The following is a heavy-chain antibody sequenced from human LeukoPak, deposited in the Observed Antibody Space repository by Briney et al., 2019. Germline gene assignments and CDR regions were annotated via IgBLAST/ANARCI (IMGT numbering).Heavy chain of an antibody. CDR1: GFTFSSYG. J-gene: IGHJ4*02. CDR3: ARDRVGATDYFDY. CDR2: IWYDGSNK. V-gene: IGHV3-30*19. D-gene: IGHD1-26*01. Sequence: GGSLRLSCAASGFTFSSYGMHWVRQAPGKGLEWVAVIWYDGSNKYYADSVKGRFTISRDNSKNTLYLQMNSLRAEDTAVYYCARDRVGATDYFDYWGQGTLVTVSS.